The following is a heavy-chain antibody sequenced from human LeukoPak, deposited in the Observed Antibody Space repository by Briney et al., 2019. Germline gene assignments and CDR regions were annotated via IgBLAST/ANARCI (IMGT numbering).Heavy chain of an antibody. CDR1: GYSFTSSW. J-gene: IGHJ6*02. V-gene: IGHV5-51*01. D-gene: IGHD1-26*01. CDR2: IYPGDSDT. Sequence: GESLQISCKGSGYSFTSSWIGWVRQMPGKGLEWMGIIYPGDSDTRYSPSFQGQVTISADKSISTAYLQWSSLKASDTAMYYCARGIYTGSYWDYYHYGMDVWGQGTTVTVSS. CDR3: ARGIYTGSYWDYYHYGMDV.